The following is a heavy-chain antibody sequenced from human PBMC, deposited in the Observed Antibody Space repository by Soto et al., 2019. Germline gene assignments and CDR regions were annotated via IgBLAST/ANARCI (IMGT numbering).Heavy chain of an antibody. D-gene: IGHD2-2*01. CDR1: GFTFGDYA. CDR2: IRRKAYGGTT. Sequence: GGSLRLSCTASGFTFGDYAMSWVRQAPGKGLEWVGFIRRKAYGGTTEYAASVKGRFTISRDDSKSIAYLQMNSLKTEDTAVYYCTRVPIVVVPAASPGYYYGMDVWGQGTTVTVSS. V-gene: IGHV3-49*04. CDR3: TRVPIVVVPAASPGYYYGMDV. J-gene: IGHJ6*02.